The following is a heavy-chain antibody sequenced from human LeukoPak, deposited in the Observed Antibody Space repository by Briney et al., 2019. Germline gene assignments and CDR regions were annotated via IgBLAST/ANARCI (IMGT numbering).Heavy chain of an antibody. V-gene: IGHV3-53*01. CDR1: GFTVSSNY. CDR3: ARHYDSSGYYYKVYYYYYGMDV. D-gene: IGHD3-22*01. Sequence: GGSLRLSCAASGFTVSSNYMSWVRQAPGKGLEWVPVIYSGGSTYYADSVKGRFTISRDNSKNTLYLQMNSLRAEDTAVYYCARHYDSSGYYYKVYYYYYGMDVWGQGTTVTVSS. CDR2: IYSGGST. J-gene: IGHJ6*02.